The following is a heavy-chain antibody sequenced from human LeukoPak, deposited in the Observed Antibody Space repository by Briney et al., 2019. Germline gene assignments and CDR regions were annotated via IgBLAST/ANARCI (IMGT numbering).Heavy chain of an antibody. J-gene: IGHJ5*02. D-gene: IGHD5-18*01. CDR1: GFTFSSYA. V-gene: IGHV3-23*01. CDR2: ISGSGGST. Sequence: PGGSLRLSCAASGFTFSSYAMSWVRQAPGKGPEWVSAISGSGGSTYYADSMKGRFTISRDNSKNTLYLQMNSLRAEDTAVYYCAKKRGYSYGNNWFDPWGQGTLVTVSS. CDR3: AKKRGYSYGNNWFDP.